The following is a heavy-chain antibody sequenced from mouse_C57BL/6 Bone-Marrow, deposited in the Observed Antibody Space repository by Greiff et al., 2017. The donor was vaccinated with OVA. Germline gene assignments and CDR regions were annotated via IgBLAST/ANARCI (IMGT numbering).Heavy chain of an antibody. CDR1: GFTFSDYG. V-gene: IGHV5-17*01. J-gene: IGHJ2*01. D-gene: IGHD1-1*01. CDR3: ARPDYYGSSYYFDY. CDR2: ISSGSSTI. Sequence: EVQRVESGGGLVKPGGSLKLSCAASGFTFSDYGMHWVRQAPEKGLEWVAYISSGSSTIYYADTVKGRFTISRDNAKNTLFLQMTSLRSEDTAMYYCARPDYYGSSYYFDYWGQGTTLTVSS.